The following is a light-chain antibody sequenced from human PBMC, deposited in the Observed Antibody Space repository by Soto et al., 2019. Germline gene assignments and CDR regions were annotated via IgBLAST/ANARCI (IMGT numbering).Light chain of an antibody. CDR2: AAS. Sequence: DIQMTQSPSSLSTSVGDRVTITCRASQNINTYLNWYQQKPGKAPKLLIYAASTLQSGVTSMFSGSGSWTDFTLTISSLQAEDFAAYYCQQSYSTPYTFGRGTKLDIK. J-gene: IGKJ2*01. CDR3: QQSYSTPYT. V-gene: IGKV1-39*01. CDR1: QNINTY.